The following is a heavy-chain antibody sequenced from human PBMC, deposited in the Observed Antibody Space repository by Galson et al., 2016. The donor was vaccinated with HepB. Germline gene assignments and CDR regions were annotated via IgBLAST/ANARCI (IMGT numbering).Heavy chain of an antibody. CDR1: GFTSSSYR. CDR3: ARDRYGSGFDASDI. D-gene: IGHD3-10*01. Sequence: SLRLPCAASGFTSSSYRMNWVRQAPGKGLEWVSSISRGSSYTYYADSVKGRFTISRDNAKNSLYLQMNSLRAEDTAVYYCARDRYGSGFDASDIWGQGTMVTVSS. V-gene: IGHV3-21*01. J-gene: IGHJ3*02. CDR2: ISRGSSYT.